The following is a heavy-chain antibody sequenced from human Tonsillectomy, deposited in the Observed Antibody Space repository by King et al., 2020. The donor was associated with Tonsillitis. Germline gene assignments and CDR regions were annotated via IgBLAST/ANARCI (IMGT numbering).Heavy chain of an antibody. J-gene: IGHJ4*02. CDR2: IDWDDDK. D-gene: IGHD4-11*01. CDR1: GFSLSTSGMC. V-gene: IGHV2-70*01. CDR3: ARTLYDYSNYFIDY. Sequence: TLKESGPALVKPTQTLTLTCTFSGFSLSTSGMCVSWIRQPPGKALEWLALIDWDDDKYYSTSLKTRLTITKDTSKNQVVLTMTNLDPVDTATYYCARTLYDYSNYFIDYWGQGTLVTVSS.